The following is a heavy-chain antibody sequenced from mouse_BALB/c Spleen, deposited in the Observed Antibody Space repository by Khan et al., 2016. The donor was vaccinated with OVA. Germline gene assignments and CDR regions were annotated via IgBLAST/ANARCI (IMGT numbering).Heavy chain of an antibody. Sequence: EVQLQESGPGLVKPSQSLSLTCTVTGYSITSGYGWNWIRQFPGNKLDWMGYISYSGSTNYNPSLKSRLSITRDTSNNQFFLQLNSVTTEDTATYYCARTARIKYWSQGTTLTVSS. V-gene: IGHV3-2*02. D-gene: IGHD1-2*01. J-gene: IGHJ2*01. CDR1: GYSITSGYG. CDR2: ISYSGST. CDR3: ARTARIKY.